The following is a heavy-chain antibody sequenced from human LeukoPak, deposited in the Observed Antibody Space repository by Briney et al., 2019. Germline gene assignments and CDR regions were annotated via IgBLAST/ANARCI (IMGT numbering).Heavy chain of an antibody. V-gene: IGHV3-23*01. J-gene: IGHJ2*01. CDR1: GFTFNSYA. Sequence: GGSLRLSCAASGFTFNSYAMSWVRQAPGKGLEWVSTISGSGDSTSYAHSVKGRFTISRDNSKNTLYLQMNSLRAEDTAVYFCAKEPTSRGSGRGYFDLWGRGTLVTVPS. CDR3: AKEPTSRGSGRGYFDL. D-gene: IGHD6-19*01. CDR2: ISGSGDST.